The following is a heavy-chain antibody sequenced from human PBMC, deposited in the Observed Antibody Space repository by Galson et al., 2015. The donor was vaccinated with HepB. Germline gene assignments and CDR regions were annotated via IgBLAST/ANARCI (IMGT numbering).Heavy chain of an antibody. Sequence: SLRLSCAASGFIFSSYAMSWVRQAPGKGLEWVSRVSSSGDNTYYADSVKGRFTISRDKSKNTLYLQMNSLRAEDTAVYYCAKDFNYGGNSDRMDYWGQRTLVSASS. CDR3: AKDFNYGGNSDRMDY. D-gene: IGHD4-23*01. V-gene: IGHV3-23*01. CDR1: GFIFSSYA. J-gene: IGHJ4*02. CDR2: VSSSGDNT.